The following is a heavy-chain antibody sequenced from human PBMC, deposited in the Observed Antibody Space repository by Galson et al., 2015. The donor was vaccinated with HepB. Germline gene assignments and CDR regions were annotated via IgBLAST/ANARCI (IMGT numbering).Heavy chain of an antibody. CDR3: ARDLVGAREDYYYYGMDV. J-gene: IGHJ6*02. D-gene: IGHD1-26*01. CDR2: ISSSSSYI. Sequence: LRLSCAASGFTFSSYSMNWVRQAPGKGLEWVSSISSSSSYIYYADSVKGRFTISRDNAKNSLYLQMNSLRAEDTAVYYCARDLVGAREDYYYYGMDVWGQGTTVTVSS. V-gene: IGHV3-21*01. CDR1: GFTFSSYS.